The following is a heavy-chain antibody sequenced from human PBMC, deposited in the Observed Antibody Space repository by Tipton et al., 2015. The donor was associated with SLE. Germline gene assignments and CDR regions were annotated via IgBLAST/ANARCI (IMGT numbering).Heavy chain of an antibody. V-gene: IGHV4-34*01. Sequence: TLSLTCAVYGGSFSGYYWGWIRQPPGKGLEWIGEINHSGSTNYNPSLKSRVTISVDTSKNQFSLKLSSVTAADTAVYYCARGKAFDIWGQGTMVTVSS. J-gene: IGHJ3*02. CDR1: GGSFSGYY. CDR2: INHSGST. CDR3: ARGKAFDI.